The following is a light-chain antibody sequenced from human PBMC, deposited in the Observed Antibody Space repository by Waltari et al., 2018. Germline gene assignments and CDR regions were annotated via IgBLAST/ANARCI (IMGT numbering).Light chain of an antibody. CDR1: QSLTKRY. CDR3: QQYGSSILYT. Sequence: EVVLTQSPATLSLSPGESATISCRASQSLTKRYLAWYQQKPGQAPRLLIYGASSRAAGIPDRFSGGGSGTDFTLIISRLEPDDFAVYYCQQYGSSILYTFGQGTKLEIK. V-gene: IGKV3-20*01. J-gene: IGKJ2*01. CDR2: GAS.